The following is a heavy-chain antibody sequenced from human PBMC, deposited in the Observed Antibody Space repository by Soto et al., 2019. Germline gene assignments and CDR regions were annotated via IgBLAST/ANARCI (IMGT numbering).Heavy chain of an antibody. CDR2: INPSGGST. CDR1: GYTFTSYY. Sequence: GASVKVSCKASGYTFTSYYMHWVRQAPGQGLEWMGIINPSGGSTSYAQKFQGRVTMTRATSTSTVYMELSSLKASDTAMYYCARHSGVAEDGTDWGQGTLVTVSS. J-gene: IGHJ1*01. D-gene: IGHD6-13*01. V-gene: IGHV1-46*01. CDR3: ARHSGVAEDGTD.